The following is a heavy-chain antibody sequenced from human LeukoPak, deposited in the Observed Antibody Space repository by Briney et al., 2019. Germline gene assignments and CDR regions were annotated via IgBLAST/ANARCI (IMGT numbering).Heavy chain of an antibody. CDR3: ARGGGGDY. J-gene: IGHJ4*02. Sequence: GTLRLSCAASGFTFSSYAMHWVRQAPGKGLEWVAVISYDGSNKYYADSVKGRFTISRDNSKNTLYLQMNSLRAEDTAVYYCARGGGGDYWGQGTLVTVSS. CDR1: GFTFSSYA. CDR2: ISYDGSNK. D-gene: IGHD3-10*01. V-gene: IGHV3-30*04.